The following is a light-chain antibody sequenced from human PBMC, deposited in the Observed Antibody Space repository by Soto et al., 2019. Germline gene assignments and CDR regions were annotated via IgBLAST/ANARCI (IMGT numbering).Light chain of an antibody. J-gene: IGLJ2*01. V-gene: IGLV2-14*01. CDR2: DVS. CDR3: SSYTSSSTLI. Sequence: QSVLTQPASVSGSPGQSITISCNGTSSDVGGYNYVSWYQQHPGKAPKPMIYDVSNRPSGVSNRFSGSKSGNTASLTISGLQAEDEADYYCSSYTSSSTLIFGGGTKLTVL. CDR1: SSDVGGYNY.